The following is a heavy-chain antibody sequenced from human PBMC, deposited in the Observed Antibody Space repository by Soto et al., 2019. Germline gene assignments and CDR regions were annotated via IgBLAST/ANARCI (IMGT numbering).Heavy chain of an antibody. CDR1: GYTFTSYA. V-gene: IGHV1-3*01. CDR2: INAGNGNT. J-gene: IGHJ4*02. D-gene: IGHD5-18*01. Sequence: CKASGYTFTSYAMHWVRQSPGQRLEWMGWINAGNGNTKYSQKFQGRVTITRDTSASTAYMELSSLRSEDTAVYYCARSVDTAMVDFDYWGQGTLVTVSS. CDR3: ARSVDTAMVDFDY.